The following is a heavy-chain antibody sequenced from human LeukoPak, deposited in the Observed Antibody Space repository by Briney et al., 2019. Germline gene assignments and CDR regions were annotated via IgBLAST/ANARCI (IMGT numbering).Heavy chain of an antibody. Sequence: GGSLRLSCTGSGFTFRSYSMNWVRQAPGKGLEWVSYISSSSSTIYYADSVKGRFTISRDNAKNSLYLQMNSLRAEDTAVYYCARDAPDFWSGYRGASEYYFDYWGQGTLVTVSS. J-gene: IGHJ4*02. V-gene: IGHV3-48*01. CDR2: ISSSSSTI. CDR3: ARDAPDFWSGYRGASEYYFDY. CDR1: GFTFRSYS. D-gene: IGHD3-3*01.